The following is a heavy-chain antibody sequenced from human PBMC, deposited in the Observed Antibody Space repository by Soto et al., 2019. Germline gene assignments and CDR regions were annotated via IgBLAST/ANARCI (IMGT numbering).Heavy chain of an antibody. D-gene: IGHD2-15*01. CDR3: ARDPVGASS. Sequence: AGGSLRLSCVVSGFTTSSYWMHWVRQAPGKRLVWVSRINSDGTSTSYADSVKGRFTISRDNAKNTLYLQMNSLRVEDTAVYYCARDPVGASSWGQGTLGTGSS. J-gene: IGHJ4*02. V-gene: IGHV3-74*01. CDR1: GFTTSSYW. CDR2: INSDGTST.